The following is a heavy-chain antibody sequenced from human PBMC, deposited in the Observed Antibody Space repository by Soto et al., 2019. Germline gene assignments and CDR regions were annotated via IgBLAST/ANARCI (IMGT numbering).Heavy chain of an antibody. CDR3: ARQRTSVVTQAYFDV. Sequence: SETLSLTCTVSGGSISSGDYYWSWIRQPPGKGLEWIGYIHYSGSTYYNPSLRSRVSMSIDTSKDQFSLKLKSVTAADTALYFCARQRTSVVTQAYFDVWGPGSLVTVSS. D-gene: IGHD2-21*02. CDR1: GGSISSGDYY. CDR2: IHYSGST. V-gene: IGHV4-30-4*01. J-gene: IGHJ4*02.